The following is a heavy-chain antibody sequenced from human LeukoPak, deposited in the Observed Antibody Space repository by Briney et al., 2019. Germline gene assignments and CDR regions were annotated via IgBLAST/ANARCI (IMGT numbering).Heavy chain of an antibody. D-gene: IGHD6-19*01. CDR2: ISWNSGSI. V-gene: IGHV3-9*01. Sequence: PGGSLRLSCAASGFTFDDYAMHWVRQAPGKGLEWVSGISWNSGSIGCADSVKGRFTISRDNAKNSLYLQMNSLRAEDTALYYCARGEYSSGWYDQIPPDYWGQGTLVTVSS. CDR1: GFTFDDYA. J-gene: IGHJ4*02. CDR3: ARGEYSSGWYDQIPPDY.